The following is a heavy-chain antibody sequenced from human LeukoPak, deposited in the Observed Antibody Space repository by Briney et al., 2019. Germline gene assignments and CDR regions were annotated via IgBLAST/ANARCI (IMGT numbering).Heavy chain of an antibody. V-gene: IGHV1-3*01. CDR3: AVGATGSTVHFDY. D-gene: IGHD1-1*01. CDR2: INAGNGNT. J-gene: IGHJ4*02. Sequence: ASVKVSCKASGYTFTSYALHWVRQAPGQRLEWMGWINAGNGNTKYSQKFQGRVTVTRDTSASTAYMEVSSLRSEDTAVYYCAVGATGSTVHFDYWGQGTLVTVSS. CDR1: GYTFTSYA.